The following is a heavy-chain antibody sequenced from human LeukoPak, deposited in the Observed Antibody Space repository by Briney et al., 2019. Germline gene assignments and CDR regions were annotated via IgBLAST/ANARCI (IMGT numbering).Heavy chain of an antibody. Sequence: GAAVKVSCKASGGTFSSYAISWVRQAPGQGLEWLGGIIPISGTANYAQKFQGRVTISAAESTSTAYMELSSLSTEDTAVYYCARDLIVGAADSGAEFDYWGQGTLVTVSS. J-gene: IGHJ4*02. CDR1: GGTFSSYA. CDR3: ARDLIVGAADSGAEFDY. CDR2: IIPISGTA. D-gene: IGHD1-26*01. V-gene: IGHV1-69*13.